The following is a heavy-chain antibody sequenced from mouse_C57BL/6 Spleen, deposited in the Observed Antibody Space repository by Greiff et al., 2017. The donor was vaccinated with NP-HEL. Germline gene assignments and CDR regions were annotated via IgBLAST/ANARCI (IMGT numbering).Heavy chain of an antibody. J-gene: IGHJ1*03. Sequence: QVQLKQPGAELVMPGASVKLSCKASGYTFTSYWMHWVKQRPGQGLEWSGEMYGYDSYTNYNQKFKGKSTLTVDKASSTAYMQLSSLTSEDSAVYYCARGAGRAWYFDVWGTGTTVTVSS. CDR1: GYTFTSYW. CDR2: MYGYDSYT. CDR3: ARGAGRAWYFDV. V-gene: IGHV1-69*01. D-gene: IGHD3-3*01.